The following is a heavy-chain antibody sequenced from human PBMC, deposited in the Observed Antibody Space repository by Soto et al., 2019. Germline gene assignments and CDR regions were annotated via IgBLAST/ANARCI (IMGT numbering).Heavy chain of an antibody. J-gene: IGHJ5*01. D-gene: IGHD3-10*02. V-gene: IGHV1-18*01. Sequence: QVQLVQSGAEMKQPGASVKVSCKTSGYAFSGYRLSWVRQGPGQGLEGMGWISGYNGNTDYAQKFQGRVTMTTDTSTSTAYMELRSLRSDDTAVYYCASVLGPLNWFDSWGQGTLVTVSS. CDR1: GYAFSGYR. CDR3: ASVLGPLNWFDS. CDR2: ISGYNGNT.